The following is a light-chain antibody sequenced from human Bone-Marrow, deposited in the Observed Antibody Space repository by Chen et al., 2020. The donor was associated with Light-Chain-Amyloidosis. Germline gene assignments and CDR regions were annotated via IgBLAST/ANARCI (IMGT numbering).Light chain of an antibody. J-gene: IGLJ3*02. Sequence: SYVLTQPSSVSVAPGQTATIARGGNNIGSTSLHWYQQTPGQAPLLVVYDDSDRPSGIPERLSGSNSGNTATLTISRDEAGDEADYYCQVLDRSSDRPVFGGGTKLTVL. V-gene: IGLV3-21*02. CDR1: NIGSTS. CDR2: DDS. CDR3: QVLDRSSDRPV.